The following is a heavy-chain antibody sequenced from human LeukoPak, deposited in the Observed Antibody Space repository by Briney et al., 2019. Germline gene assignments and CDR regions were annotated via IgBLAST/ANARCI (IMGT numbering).Heavy chain of an antibody. J-gene: IGHJ4*02. Sequence: GGSLRLSCAASGFIFSNYAMTWVRQAPGKGLEWVSILGGLSESVYYPDSVKGRFTVSRDNAKNSLYLQMNSLRAEDTALYYCAKDIYYYDSSGYFVFWGQGTLVTVSS. CDR1: GFIFSNYA. D-gene: IGHD3-22*01. CDR3: AKDIYYYDSSGYFVF. V-gene: IGHV3-23*01. CDR2: LGGLSESV.